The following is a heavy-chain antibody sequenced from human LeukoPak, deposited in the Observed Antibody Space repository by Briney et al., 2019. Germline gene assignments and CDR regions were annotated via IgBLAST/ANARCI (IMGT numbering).Heavy chain of an antibody. J-gene: IGHJ4*02. Sequence: ASVKVSCKASGYTFTSYAMHWVRQAPGQRLEWMGWINAGNGNTKYSQKFQGRVTITRDTSASTAYMKLSSLRSEDTAVYYCASGYCSSTSCYKAKGILDYWGQGTLVTVSS. CDR1: GYTFTSYA. CDR2: INAGNGNT. D-gene: IGHD2-2*02. V-gene: IGHV1-3*01. CDR3: ASGYCSSTSCYKAKGILDY.